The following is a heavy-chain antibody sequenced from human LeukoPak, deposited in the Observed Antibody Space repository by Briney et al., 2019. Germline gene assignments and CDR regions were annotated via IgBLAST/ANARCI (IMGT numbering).Heavy chain of an antibody. Sequence: PGGSLRLSCTASGLTFSSYAINWVRLAPGKGLEWVSSISGSGGSTFYYADSVKGRFTVSRDNSKNTVYLQMNSLRADDTAVYYCSKGGRWDYYDSSHWGQGTMVIVSS. D-gene: IGHD3-22*01. CDR1: GLTFSSYA. CDR2: ISGSGGST. J-gene: IGHJ3*01. V-gene: IGHV3-23*01. CDR3: SKGGRWDYYDSSH.